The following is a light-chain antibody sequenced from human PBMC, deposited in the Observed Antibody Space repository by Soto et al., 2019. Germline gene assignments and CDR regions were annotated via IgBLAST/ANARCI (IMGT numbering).Light chain of an antibody. CDR2: SNN. J-gene: IGLJ3*02. Sequence: QSVLTQPPSASGTPGQRVTISCSGSSSNIGSNTVNWYQQLPGTAPKLLIYSNNQRPSGVPDRFSGSKSGTSASLAISGLQSEDEADYYCSAWDYSLNHWVFGGGTKLTVL. CDR1: SSNIGSNT. V-gene: IGLV1-44*01. CDR3: SAWDYSLNHWV.